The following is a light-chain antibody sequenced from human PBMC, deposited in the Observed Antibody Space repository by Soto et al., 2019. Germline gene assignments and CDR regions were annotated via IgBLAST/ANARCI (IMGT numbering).Light chain of an antibody. CDR3: QQYYSTPLT. Sequence: DIVMTQSPDSLAVSLGERATINCKSSQSVLYSSNNKNYLAWYQQKPGQPPKLLISWASIRELGVPDRFSGSWSGTDFTLTISSLQAEDVAVYYCQQYYSTPLTFGGGTKVEIK. CDR2: WAS. J-gene: IGKJ4*01. CDR1: QSVLYSSNNKNY. V-gene: IGKV4-1*01.